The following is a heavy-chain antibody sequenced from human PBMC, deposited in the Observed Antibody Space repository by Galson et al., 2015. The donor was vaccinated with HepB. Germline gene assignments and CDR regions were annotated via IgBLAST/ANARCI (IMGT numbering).Heavy chain of an antibody. CDR2: IYYSGST. CDR3: ASMPNLRFLEWFPLDV. D-gene: IGHD3-3*01. V-gene: IGHV4-39*01. Sequence: ETLSLTCTVSGGSISSSSYYWGWIRQPPGKGLEWIGSIYYSGSTYYNPSLKSRVTISVDTSKNQFSLKLSSVTAADTAVYYCASMPNLRFLEWFPLDVWGKGTTVTVSS. CDR1: GGSISSSSYY. J-gene: IGHJ6*04.